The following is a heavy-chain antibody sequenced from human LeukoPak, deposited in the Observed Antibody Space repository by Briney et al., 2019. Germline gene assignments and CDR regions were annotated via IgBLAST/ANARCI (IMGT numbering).Heavy chain of an antibody. CDR3: AKGPSLDCSSTSCYSYYYYMDV. Sequence: GRSLRLSCAVSGFTFDDYAMHWVRQAPGKGLEWVSGISWNSGSIGYADSVKGRFTISRDNAKNSLYLQMNSLRAEDTALYYCAKGPSLDCSSTSCYSYYYYMDVWGKGTTVAVSS. CDR1: GFTFDDYA. J-gene: IGHJ6*03. V-gene: IGHV3-9*01. D-gene: IGHD2-2*01. CDR2: ISWNSGSI.